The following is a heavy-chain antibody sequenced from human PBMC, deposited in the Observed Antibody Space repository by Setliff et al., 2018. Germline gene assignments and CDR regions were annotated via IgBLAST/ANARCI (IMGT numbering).Heavy chain of an antibody. CDR1: GVSFSDYY. Sequence: PSETLSLTCTVYGVSFSDYYWGWVRQSPGKGLDWIGEINHSGTTNYDPSLEGRISISVDTSKRQFSLNLTSVTAADTAVYFCARAVDSSGYFPYWYFDLWGRGALVTVSS. J-gene: IGHJ2*01. V-gene: IGHV4-34*10. D-gene: IGHD3-22*01. CDR3: ARAVDSSGYFPYWYFDL. CDR2: INHSGTT.